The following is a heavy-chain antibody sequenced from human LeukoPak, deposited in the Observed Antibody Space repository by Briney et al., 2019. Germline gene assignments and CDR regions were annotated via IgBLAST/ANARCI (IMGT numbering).Heavy chain of an antibody. CDR3: AKDLGYCSSTSCRGFDY. CDR2: IRYDGSNK. Sequence: GGSLRLSCAASGFTFSSYGMHWVRQAPGKGLEWVAFIRYDGSNKYYADSVKGRFTISRDNYKNTLYLQMNSLRAEDTAVYYCAKDLGYCSSTSCRGFDYWGQGTLVTVSS. D-gene: IGHD2-2*01. J-gene: IGHJ4*02. CDR1: GFTFSSYG. V-gene: IGHV3-30*02.